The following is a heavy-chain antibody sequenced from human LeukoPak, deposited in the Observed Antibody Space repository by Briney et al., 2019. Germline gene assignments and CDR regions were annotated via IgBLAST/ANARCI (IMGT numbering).Heavy chain of an antibody. CDR1: GGSINY. D-gene: IGHD3-10*01. Sequence: PSETLSLTCTVSGGSINYGGWIRQPPGKGLEWIGSLYYSGTTHYNPSLKSRVTISVDTSKNQFSLKLSSVTAADTAVYYCARHYGPWGQGTLVTVSS. J-gene: IGHJ4*02. CDR2: LYYSGTT. V-gene: IGHV4-39*01. CDR3: ARHYGP.